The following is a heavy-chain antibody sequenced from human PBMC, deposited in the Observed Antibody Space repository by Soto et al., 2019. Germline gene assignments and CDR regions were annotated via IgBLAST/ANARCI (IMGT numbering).Heavy chain of an antibody. J-gene: IGHJ5*02. Sequence: SETLSLTSAVSGGSISSGGYSWSWIRQPPGKGLEWIGYSYHSGSTYYIPSLKSRVTISVDRSKNQFSLKLSSVTAADTAVYYCARGSYSDYDTQGVFDPWGQGTLVTVSS. CDR1: GGSISSGGYS. CDR2: SYHSGST. D-gene: IGHD5-12*01. CDR3: ARGSYSDYDTQGVFDP. V-gene: IGHV4-30-2*01.